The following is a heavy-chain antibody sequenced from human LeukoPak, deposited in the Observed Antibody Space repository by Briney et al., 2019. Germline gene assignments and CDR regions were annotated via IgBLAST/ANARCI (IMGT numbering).Heavy chain of an antibody. CDR2: IWYDGTNK. CDR1: GFTFSSYG. V-gene: IGHV3-33*01. Sequence: PGRSLRLSCAASGFTFSSYGMHWVRQAPGKGLEWVAIIWYDGTNKYYADSVKGRFTISRDNSKNTLYLQMNSLRAEDTAVYYCAWLGVWFGELSAFDIWGQGTMVTVSS. D-gene: IGHD3-10*01. J-gene: IGHJ3*02. CDR3: AWLGVWFGELSAFDI.